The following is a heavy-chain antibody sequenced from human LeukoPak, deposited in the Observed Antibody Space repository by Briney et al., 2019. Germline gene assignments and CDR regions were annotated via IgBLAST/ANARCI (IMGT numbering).Heavy chain of an antibody. CDR2: ISYDGSDK. CDR1: GFSFSTHG. Sequence: GGSLRLSCAASGFSFSTHGMHWVRQAPGKGLEWVAVISYDGSDKYYADSVKGRFSISRDNSKNTLFLQMNSLRGEDTAVYYCVRGTGYWGQGTLVTVSS. V-gene: IGHV3-30*03. CDR3: VRGTGY. J-gene: IGHJ4*02.